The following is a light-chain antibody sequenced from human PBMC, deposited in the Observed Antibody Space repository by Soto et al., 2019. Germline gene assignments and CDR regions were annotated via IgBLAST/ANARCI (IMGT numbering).Light chain of an antibody. CDR2: EVN. J-gene: IGLJ1*01. CDR1: SSDVGGYDY. V-gene: IGLV2-14*01. CDR3: SSYSIRTAYL. Sequence: QSALTQPASVSGSPGQSITISCTGTSSDVGGYDYVSWYQLHPGKAPKLMVFEVNNRPSGVSYRFSGSKSGNTASLTISGLQAEDEADYFCSSYSIRTAYLFGTGTKLTVL.